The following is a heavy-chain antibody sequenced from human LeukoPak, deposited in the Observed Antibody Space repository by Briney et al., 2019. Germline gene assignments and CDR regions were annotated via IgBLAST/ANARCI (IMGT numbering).Heavy chain of an antibody. D-gene: IGHD3-3*01. CDR1: GFTFSSYS. Sequence: GGSLRFSCAASGFTFSSYSTNWVRQAPGKGLEWVSSISSSSSYIYYTDSVKGRFTISRDNAKNSLYLQMNSLRAEDTAVYYCARDHADYYDFWSGYQSPGLDYWGQGTLVTVSS. V-gene: IGHV3-21*01. CDR3: ARDHADYYDFWSGYQSPGLDY. J-gene: IGHJ4*02. CDR2: ISSSSSYI.